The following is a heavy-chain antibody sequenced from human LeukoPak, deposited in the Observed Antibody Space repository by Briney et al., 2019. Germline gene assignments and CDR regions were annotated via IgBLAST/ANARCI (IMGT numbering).Heavy chain of an antibody. Sequence: SETLSLTCTVSGGSISDYYWTWIRQPPGKGLEWIGDIYITGSTNYNPYLKRRVTMSVDTSKNQFSLRLSSVTAADTAVYYCARVRIGETSYDASDVWGLGTMVTVSS. D-gene: IGHD1-26*01. V-gene: IGHV4-59*13. CDR3: ARVRIGETSYDASDV. CDR2: IYITGST. J-gene: IGHJ3*01. CDR1: GGSISDYY.